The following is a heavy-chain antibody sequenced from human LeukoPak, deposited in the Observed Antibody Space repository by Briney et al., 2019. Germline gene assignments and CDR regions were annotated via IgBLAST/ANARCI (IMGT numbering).Heavy chain of an antibody. V-gene: IGHV1-46*01. Sequence: ASVKVSCKASGYIFTSYYMHWVRQAPGQGLEWMGIINPSGGSTSYAQKFQGRVTMTRDTSTSTVYMELSSRRSEDTAVYYCARESGAYGFTRDAFDIWGQGTMVTVSS. D-gene: IGHD3-16*01. CDR3: ARESGAYGFTRDAFDI. CDR2: INPSGGST. CDR1: GYIFTSYY. J-gene: IGHJ3*02.